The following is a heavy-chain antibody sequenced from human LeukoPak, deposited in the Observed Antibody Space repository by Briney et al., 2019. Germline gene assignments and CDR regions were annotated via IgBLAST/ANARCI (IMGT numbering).Heavy chain of an antibody. CDR3: ARVQGNGDTQSFDY. CDR1: GFTFSSYE. V-gene: IGHV3-21*01. Sequence: PGGSLRLSCAASGFTFSSYEMNWVRQAPGKGLEWVSSISGDSNYIYYADSVRGRFTISRDNAKNSLYLQLSSLRAEDTAVYYCARVQGNGDTQSFDYWGQGTLVTVSS. D-gene: IGHD4-17*01. CDR2: ISGDSNYI. J-gene: IGHJ4*02.